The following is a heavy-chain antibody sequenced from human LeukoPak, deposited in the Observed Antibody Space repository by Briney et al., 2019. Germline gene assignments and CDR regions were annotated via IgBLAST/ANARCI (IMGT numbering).Heavy chain of an antibody. CDR1: GGSFSGYY. CDR2: INHSGST. J-gene: IGHJ4*02. D-gene: IGHD5-18*01. CDR3: ARATRGYSYGYLGY. V-gene: IGHV4-34*01. Sequence: SETLSLTCAVYGGSFSGYYWSWIRQPPGKGLEWIGEINHSGSTNYNPSLKSRVTISVDTSKNQFSLKLSSVTASDTAAYYCARATRGYSYGYLGYWGQGTLVTVSS.